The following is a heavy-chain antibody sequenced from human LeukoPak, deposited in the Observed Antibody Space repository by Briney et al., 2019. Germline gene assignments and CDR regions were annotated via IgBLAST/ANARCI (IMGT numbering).Heavy chain of an antibody. CDR2: IYPGDSNT. D-gene: IGHD2-21*01. CDR3: ARSYCGGGGCLGSFDY. J-gene: IGHJ4*01. V-gene: IGHV5-51*01. Sequence: GESMKISCKGSGYTFNTHWNGWGRQMPGKSLGWIGIIYPGDSNTRYSPSFQGQVTISVDKSITTAYLQWTALKASGTAMYYCARSYCGGGGCLGSFDYWGHGTLVTVSS. CDR1: GYTFNTHW.